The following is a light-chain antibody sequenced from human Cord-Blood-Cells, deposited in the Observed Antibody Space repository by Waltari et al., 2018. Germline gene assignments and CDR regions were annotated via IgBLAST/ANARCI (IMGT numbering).Light chain of an antibody. J-gene: IGLJ2*01. CDR1: SSAAGGYNY. CDR2: DVS. CDR3: SSYTSSSTPVV. V-gene: IGLV2-14*01. Sequence: QSALTQPASVSGSPGQPITTACTGTSSAAGGYNYVSWYQQHPGKAPRLMIYDVSNRPSGVSNRFSGSKSGNTASLTISGLQAEDEADYYCSSYTSSSTPVVFGGGTKLTVL.